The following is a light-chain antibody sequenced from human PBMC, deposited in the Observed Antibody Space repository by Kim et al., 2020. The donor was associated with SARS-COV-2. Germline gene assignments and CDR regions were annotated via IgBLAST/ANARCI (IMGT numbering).Light chain of an antibody. CDR1: HSVGIS. CDR2: DAS. V-gene: IGKV3-11*01. J-gene: IGKJ4*01. CDR3: QQRGNWPPALT. Sequence: PGEGATLSCRASHSVGISLAWYQKTPGQAPRLLIYDASIRATGIPDRFSGSGSGTDFTHTIGSLEPRDFAIYYCQQRGNWPPALTFGGGTKVDIK.